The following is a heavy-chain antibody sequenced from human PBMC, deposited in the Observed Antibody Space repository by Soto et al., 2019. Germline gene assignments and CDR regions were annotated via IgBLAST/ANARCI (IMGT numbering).Heavy chain of an antibody. Sequence: QVQLVQSGAEVKKPGASVKVSCKASGYTFTSYYMHWVRQAPGQGLEWMGIINPSGGSTSYAQKFQGRVTMTRDTSTSTVYMGLSRLRSEDTAVYYCARSWEVAARSAPNFDYWGQGTLVTVSS. CDR1: GYTFTSYY. D-gene: IGHD6-6*01. CDR3: ARSWEVAARSAPNFDY. J-gene: IGHJ4*02. V-gene: IGHV1-46*01. CDR2: INPSGGST.